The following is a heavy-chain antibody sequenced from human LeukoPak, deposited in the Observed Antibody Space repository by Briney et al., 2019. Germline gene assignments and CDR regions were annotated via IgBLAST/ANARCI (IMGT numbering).Heavy chain of an antibody. CDR3: ARVALLGPAAYFDY. D-gene: IGHD1-26*01. CDR1: GASTSSGSYY. J-gene: IGHJ4*02. Sequence: SETLSLTCTVSGASTSSGSYYWGWIRQPPGKRLEWIGYIYYSGSTNYNPSLKSRVTISVDTSKNQFSLKLSSVTAVDTAVYYCARVALLGPAAYFDYWGQGTLVTVSS. V-gene: IGHV4-61*01. CDR2: IYYSGST.